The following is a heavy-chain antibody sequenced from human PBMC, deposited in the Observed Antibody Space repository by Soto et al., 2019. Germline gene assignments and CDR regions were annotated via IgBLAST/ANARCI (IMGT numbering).Heavy chain of an antibody. CDR3: TRANWYSEY. CDR1: GGSISNHY. CDR2: IYYNGNT. V-gene: IGHV4-59*11. Sequence: QVQLQESGPGLVKPSETLSLTCTVSGGSISNHYWRWIRQPPGKGLEWIGYIYYNGNTNYNPPLKSRVTMSVATSKKQISLKLSAVTSADTAVYYCTRANWYSEYWGQGTLVTVSS. J-gene: IGHJ4*02. D-gene: IGHD2-21*02.